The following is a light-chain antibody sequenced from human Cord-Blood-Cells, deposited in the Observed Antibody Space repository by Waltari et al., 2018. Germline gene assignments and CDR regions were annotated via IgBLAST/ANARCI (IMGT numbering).Light chain of an antibody. V-gene: IGKV1-39*01. CDR2: AAS. Sequence: DIQMTQSPSSLSASVGDRFTITSRASPSISSHLNWYQQKPGKAPKLLIYAASSLQSGVPSRFSGSGSGTDFTLTISSLQPEDFATYYCQQSYSTPYTFGQGTKLEIK. J-gene: IGKJ2*01. CDR3: QQSYSTPYT. CDR1: PSISSH.